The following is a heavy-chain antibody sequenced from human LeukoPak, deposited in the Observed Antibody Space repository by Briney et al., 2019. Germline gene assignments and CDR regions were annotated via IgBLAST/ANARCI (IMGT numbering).Heavy chain of an antibody. Sequence: KTSETLSLTCTVSGVSISSRYHYWTWIRQPAGKGLEWIGRIYSSGSTNYNPSLQSRVAISLDTSENQFSLMLTSVTAADTAVYYCARDGGWDYYYYYREVWGKGTTVTVSS. CDR2: IYSSGST. CDR1: GVSISSRYHY. J-gene: IGHJ6*03. D-gene: IGHD3-16*01. CDR3: ARDGGWDYYYYYREV. V-gene: IGHV4-61*02.